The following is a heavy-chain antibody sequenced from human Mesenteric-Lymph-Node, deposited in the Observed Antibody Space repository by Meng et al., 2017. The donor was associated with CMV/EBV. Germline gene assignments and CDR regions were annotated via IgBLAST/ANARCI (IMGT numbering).Heavy chain of an antibody. V-gene: IGHV4-34*01. D-gene: IGHD5-12*01. J-gene: IGHJ6*02. CDR1: GGSFSGYY. CDR2: INHSGST. Sequence: SETLSLTCAVYGGSFSGYYWSWIRQPPGKGLEWIGEINHSGSTNYNPSLKSRVTISVDTSKNQFSLKLSSVTAADTAVYYCASLRLSGYDWYYYGMDVWGQGTTVTVSS. CDR3: ASLRLSGYDWYYYGMDV.